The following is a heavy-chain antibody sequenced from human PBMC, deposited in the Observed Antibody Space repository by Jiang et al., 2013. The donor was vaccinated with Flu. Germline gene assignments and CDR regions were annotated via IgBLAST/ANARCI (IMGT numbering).Heavy chain of an antibody. Sequence: GSGLVKPSETLSLTCTVSGGSISSSSYYWGWIRQPPGKGLEWIGSIYYSGSTYYNPSLKSRVTISVDTSKNQFSLKLSSVTAADTAVYYCARSRYLLVKLDPEAFDIWGQGTMVTVSS. CDR2: IYYSGST. CDR1: GGSISSSSYY. J-gene: IGHJ3*02. V-gene: IGHV4-39*01. CDR3: ARSRYLLVKLDPEAFDI. D-gene: IGHD1-14*01.